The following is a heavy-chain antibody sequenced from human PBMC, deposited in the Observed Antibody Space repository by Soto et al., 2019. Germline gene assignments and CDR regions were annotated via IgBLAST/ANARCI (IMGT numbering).Heavy chain of an antibody. J-gene: IGHJ4*02. CDR2: INPSGGST. CDR1: GYTFTSYY. V-gene: IGHV1-46*01. Sequence: SVKVSCKASGYTFTSYYMHWVRQAPGQGLEWMGIINPSGGSTSYAQKFQGRVTMTRDTSTSTVYMELSSLRSEDTAVYYCARDSRSEIYVSGWYASLLMGSPSDYWGEGTLVTVSS. CDR3: ARDSRSEIYVSGWYASLLMGSPSDY. D-gene: IGHD6-19*01.